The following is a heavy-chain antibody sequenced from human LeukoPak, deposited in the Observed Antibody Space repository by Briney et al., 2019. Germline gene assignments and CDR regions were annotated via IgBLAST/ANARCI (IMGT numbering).Heavy chain of an antibody. CDR2: IYYSGST. CDR1: GGSISSNDYY. D-gene: IGHD1-26*01. CDR3: AGLLVGATRRDY. Sequence: SETLSLTCTVSGGSISSNDYYWGWIRQPPGKGLEWIGSIYYSGSTYCNPSLKSRVTISVDTSKNQFSLRLSSVTAADAAVYHCAGLLVGATRRDYWGQGTLVTVSS. J-gene: IGHJ4*02. V-gene: IGHV4-39*01.